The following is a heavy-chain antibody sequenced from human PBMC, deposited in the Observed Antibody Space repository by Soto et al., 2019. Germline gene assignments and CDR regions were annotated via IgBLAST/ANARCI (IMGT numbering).Heavy chain of an antibody. Sequence: QVQLVESGGGVVQPGRSLRLSCAASGFTFSSYGTHWVRQAPGKGLEWVAVIWYDGSNKYYADSVKGRFTISRDNSKNTLYLQMNSLRAEDTAVYYCARGGLTDYFDYWGQGTLVTVSS. J-gene: IGHJ4*02. CDR3: ARGGLTDYFDY. CDR1: GFTFSSYG. V-gene: IGHV3-33*01. CDR2: IWYDGSNK. D-gene: IGHD2-21*02.